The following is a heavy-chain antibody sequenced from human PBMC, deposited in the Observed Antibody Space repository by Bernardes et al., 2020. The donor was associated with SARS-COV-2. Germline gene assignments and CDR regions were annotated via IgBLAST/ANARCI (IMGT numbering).Heavy chain of an antibody. J-gene: IGHJ4*02. CDR2: ISYDGSNK. V-gene: IGHV3-30-3*01. Sequence: GGSLRLSCAASGFTFSSYAMHWVRQAPGKGLGWVAVISYDGSNKYYADSVKGRFTISRDNSKNTLYLQMNSLRAEDTAVYYCARATYYYGSGSYQIDYWGQGTLVTVSS. D-gene: IGHD3-10*01. CDR1: GFTFSSYA. CDR3: ARATYYYGSGSYQIDY.